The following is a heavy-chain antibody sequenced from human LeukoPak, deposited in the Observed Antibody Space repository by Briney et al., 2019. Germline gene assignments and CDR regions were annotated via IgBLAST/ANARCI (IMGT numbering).Heavy chain of an antibody. J-gene: IGHJ4*02. CDR2: ISGSGGST. CDR1: GFTFSSYG. D-gene: IGHD1-26*01. Sequence: GGSLRLSCASSGFTFSSYGMTWVRQAPGKGLEWVSAISGSGGSTYYAASVKGRFTISRDNSKNTLYLQMNSLRAEDAAVYYCAKASSGSYWGYFDYWGQGTLVTVSS. V-gene: IGHV3-23*01. CDR3: AKASSGSYWGYFDY.